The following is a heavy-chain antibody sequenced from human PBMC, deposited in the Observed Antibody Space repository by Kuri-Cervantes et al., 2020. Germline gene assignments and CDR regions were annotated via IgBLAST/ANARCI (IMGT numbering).Heavy chain of an antibody. J-gene: IGHJ6*02. V-gene: IGHV4-59*01. CDR2: IYYSGST. Sequence: SETLSLTCTVSGGSISSYYWSWIRQPPGKGPEWIGYIYYSGSTNYNPSLKSRVTISVDTSKNQFSLKLSSVTAADTAVYYCARAESTGMDVWGQGTTVTVSS. CDR3: ARAESTGMDV. CDR1: GGSISSYY.